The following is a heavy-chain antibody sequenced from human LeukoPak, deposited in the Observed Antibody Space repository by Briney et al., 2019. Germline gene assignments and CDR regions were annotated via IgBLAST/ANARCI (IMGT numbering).Heavy chain of an antibody. D-gene: IGHD3-10*01. J-gene: IGHJ3*02. CDR3: AKEVFTGSGAALDI. CDR1: GFTFTDYY. Sequence: GGSLRLSCAASGFTFTDYYMGWIRQAPGKGLEWLSSISESGGRIFYRDSVKGRFTSSRDNAKKSVFLQMNSLRVEDTAVYYCAKEVFTGSGAALDIWGPGTMVTVSS. V-gene: IGHV3-11*04. CDR2: ISESGGRI.